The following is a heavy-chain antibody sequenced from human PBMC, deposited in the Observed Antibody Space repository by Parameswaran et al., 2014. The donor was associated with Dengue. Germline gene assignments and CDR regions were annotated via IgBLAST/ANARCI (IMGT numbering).Heavy chain of an antibody. CDR2: ITSSGDRT. Sequence: RWIRQPPGKGLEWVSGITSSGDRTYYTDSVKGRFSISRDNPKNTLSLQMNSLRGEDTAIYYCARIMLIDGDYGWGDFDYSGMDVWGQGTTVTVSS. J-gene: IGHJ6*02. V-gene: IGHV3-23*01. CDR3: ARIMLIDGDYGWGDFDYSGMDV. D-gene: IGHD4-17*01.